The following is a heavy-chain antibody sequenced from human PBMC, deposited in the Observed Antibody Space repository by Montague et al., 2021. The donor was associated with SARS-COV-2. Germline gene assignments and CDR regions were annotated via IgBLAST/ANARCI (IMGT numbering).Heavy chain of an antibody. CDR3: ARFPTSYYYDSKAAPATPDAFDI. CDR1: GGSISSSGYY. D-gene: IGHD3-22*01. J-gene: IGHJ3*02. Sequence: SETLSLICTVSGGSISSSGYYWGWIRQPPGKGLEWIGSIYYSGSTYYNPSLKSRVTISVDTSKNQFSLKLSSVTAADTAVYYCARFPTSYYYDSKAAPATPDAFDIWGQGTMVTVSS. CDR2: IYYSGST. V-gene: IGHV4-39*01.